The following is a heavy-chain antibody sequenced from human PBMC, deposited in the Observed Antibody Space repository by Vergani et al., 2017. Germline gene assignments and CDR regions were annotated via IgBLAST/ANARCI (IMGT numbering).Heavy chain of an antibody. V-gene: IGHV5-51*03. D-gene: IGHD4-17*01. CDR3: ARPAGRTTVTPPDY. CDR1: GYSFTSYW. CDR2: IYPGDSDT. Sequence: EVQLVPSGAEVKTPGASLKISCKGSGYSFTSYWIGWVRQVPGKGLEWMGIIYPGDSDTRYSPSFQGQVTISAEKSISTAYLQWSSMRASDTAMYYCARPAGRTTVTPPDYWGQGTLVTVSS. J-gene: IGHJ4*02.